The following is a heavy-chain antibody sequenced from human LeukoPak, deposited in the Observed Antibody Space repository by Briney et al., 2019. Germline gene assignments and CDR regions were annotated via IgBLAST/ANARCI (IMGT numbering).Heavy chain of an antibody. CDR2: IYPGDSDT. CDR1: GYSFTSYW. CDR3: ARLGEDYDILTGYHTG. Sequence: GESLKISCKGSGYSFTSYWIGWVRQMPGKGLEWMGIIYPGDSDTRYSPSFQGQVTISADKSISTAYLQWSSLKVSDTAMYYCARLGEDYDILTGYHTGWGQGTLVTVSS. J-gene: IGHJ4*02. V-gene: IGHV5-51*01. D-gene: IGHD3-9*01.